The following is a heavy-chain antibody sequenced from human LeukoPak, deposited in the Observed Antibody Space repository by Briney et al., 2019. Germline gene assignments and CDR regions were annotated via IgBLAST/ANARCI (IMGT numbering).Heavy chain of an antibody. Sequence: PGGSLRLSCEASGFPFSSNWLSWVRQAPGKGLEWVATMNHDGSEAYYVDSMKGRFTISRDNAKKSLYLQMNSLRAEDTAVYYCACSDVTWGQGTMVTVSS. CDR1: GFPFSSNW. CDR2: MNHDGSEA. CDR3: ACSDVT. J-gene: IGHJ3*01. D-gene: IGHD2/OR15-2a*01. V-gene: IGHV3-7*01.